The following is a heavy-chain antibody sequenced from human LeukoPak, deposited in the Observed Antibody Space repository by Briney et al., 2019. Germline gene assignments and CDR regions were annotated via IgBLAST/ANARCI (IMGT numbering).Heavy chain of an antibody. J-gene: IGHJ4*02. Sequence: GGSLRLSCAASGFTFSSYAMSWVRQAPGKGLEWVSAISGSGGSTYYADSVKGRFTISRDNSKNTLYLQMNSLRAEDTAVYYCAKGGGYDSSGYSAYWGQRTLVTVSS. D-gene: IGHD3-22*01. CDR3: AKGGGYDSSGYSAY. CDR2: ISGSGGST. V-gene: IGHV3-23*01. CDR1: GFTFSSYA.